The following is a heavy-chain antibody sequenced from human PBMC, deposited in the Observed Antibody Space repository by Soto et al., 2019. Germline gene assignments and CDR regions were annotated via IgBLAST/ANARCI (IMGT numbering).Heavy chain of an antibody. CDR2: ISGSGGST. CDR3: AKDLLDSSGWTGPLDAFDI. CDR1: GFTFSSYA. Sequence: PGGSLRLSCAASGFTFSSYAMSWVRQAPGKGLEWVSAISGSGGSTYYADSVKGRFTISRDNSKNTLYLQMNGLRAEDTAVYYCAKDLLDSSGWTGPLDAFDIWGQGTMVTVSS. J-gene: IGHJ3*02. V-gene: IGHV3-23*01. D-gene: IGHD6-19*01.